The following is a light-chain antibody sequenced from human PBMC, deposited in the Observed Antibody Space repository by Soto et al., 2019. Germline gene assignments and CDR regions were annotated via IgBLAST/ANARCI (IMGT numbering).Light chain of an antibody. CDR2: EGT. V-gene: IGLV2-23*01. CDR3: CSYAGGSLV. CDR1: SSEVGSYNL. J-gene: IGLJ2*01. Sequence: QSVLTQPASVSGSPGQSITVSCTGASSEVGSYNLVSWYQQHPGKAPKLIIYEGTKRPSGISNRFSGSNSGNTASLTISGLQAEDEADYYCCSYAGGSLVFGGGTKLTVL.